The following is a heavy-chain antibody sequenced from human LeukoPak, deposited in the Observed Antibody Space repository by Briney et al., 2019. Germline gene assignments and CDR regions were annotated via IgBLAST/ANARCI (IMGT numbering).Heavy chain of an antibody. CDR2: IKQDGSEK. Sequence: GGPLRLSCAASGFTFGSYWMSWVRQAPGKGLEWVANIKQDGSEKYYVDSVKGRFTISRDNAKNSLFLQMNSLRADDAAVYHCMMSLTAHYYYGLDVWGQGTTVTVSS. D-gene: IGHD2-21*02. CDR3: MMSLTAHYYYGLDV. CDR1: GFTFGSYW. J-gene: IGHJ6*02. V-gene: IGHV3-7*02.